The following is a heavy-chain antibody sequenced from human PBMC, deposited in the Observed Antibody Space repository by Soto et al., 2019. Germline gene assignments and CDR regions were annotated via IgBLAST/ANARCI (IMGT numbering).Heavy chain of an antibody. Sequence: PGGSLRLSCAASGFTFTNAWMSWVRQTPGKGLEWVAEIKSKTDGGTTDYAAPVKGRFTISRDDSKNTLYLQMNSLKTEDTAVYYCTTLSITIFGVVLMDVWGQGTTVTVS. J-gene: IGHJ6*02. CDR2: IKSKTDGGTT. CDR1: GFTFTNAW. CDR3: TTLSITIFGVVLMDV. V-gene: IGHV3-15*01. D-gene: IGHD3-3*01.